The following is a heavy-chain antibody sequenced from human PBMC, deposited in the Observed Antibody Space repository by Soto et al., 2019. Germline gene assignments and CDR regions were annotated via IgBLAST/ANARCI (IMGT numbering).Heavy chain of an antibody. D-gene: IGHD3-16*01. J-gene: IGHJ5*02. CDR2: IYHGGST. CDR1: GDSISSSNW. CDR3: ARNDDYVGWFDP. V-gene: IGHV4-4*02. Sequence: QVHLQESGPGVVKPSGTLSLTCVVSGDSISSSNWWSWVRQPPGKGLEWIGEIYHGGSTNYNPSLKSRVXXXVXXSKNQFSLKLSSVTAADTAVYYCARNDDYVGWFDPWGQGTLVTVSS.